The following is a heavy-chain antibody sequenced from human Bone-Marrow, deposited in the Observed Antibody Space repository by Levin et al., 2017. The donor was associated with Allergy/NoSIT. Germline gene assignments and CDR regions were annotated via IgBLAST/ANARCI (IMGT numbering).Heavy chain of an antibody. V-gene: IGHV1-69*13. Sequence: ASVKVSCKASGGTFSSYAISWVRQAPGQGLEWMGGIIPIFGTANYAQKFQGRVTITADESTSTAYMELSSLRSEDTAVYYCASNLGSRLFDYWGQGTLVTVSS. CDR2: IIPIFGTA. D-gene: IGHD6-13*01. CDR3: ASNLGSRLFDY. J-gene: IGHJ4*02. CDR1: GGTFSSYA.